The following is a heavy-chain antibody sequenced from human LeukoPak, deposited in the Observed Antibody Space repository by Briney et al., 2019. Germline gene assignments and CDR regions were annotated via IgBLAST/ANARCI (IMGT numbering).Heavy chain of an antibody. Sequence: QPGGSLRLSCAASGFPFSSYAMSWVRQAPGKGLVWVARIHGDGDNISYADSVRGRFTISRDNAKDTLYLHVNSLRPEDTAVYYCARAQVGAPTDLWGQGTLVTVSS. J-gene: IGHJ5*02. CDR3: ARAQVGAPTDL. CDR2: IHGDGDNI. D-gene: IGHD1-26*01. V-gene: IGHV3-74*01. CDR1: GFPFSSYA.